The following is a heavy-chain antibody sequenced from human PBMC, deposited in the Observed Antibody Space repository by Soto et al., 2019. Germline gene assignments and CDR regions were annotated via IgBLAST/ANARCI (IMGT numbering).Heavy chain of an antibody. Sequence: ASVKVSCKASGYTFTSYGISWVRQAPGQGLEWMGWISAYNGNTNYAQKLQGRVTMTTDTSTSTAYMELRSLRSDDTAVYYCARGKGLTYYYDSSGPTDAFDIWGQGTMVTVSS. CDR1: GYTFTSYG. D-gene: IGHD3-22*01. V-gene: IGHV1-18*04. J-gene: IGHJ3*02. CDR2: ISAYNGNT. CDR3: ARGKGLTYYYDSSGPTDAFDI.